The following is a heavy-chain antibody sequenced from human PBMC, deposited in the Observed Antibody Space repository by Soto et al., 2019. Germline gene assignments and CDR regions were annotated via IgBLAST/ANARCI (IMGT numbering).Heavy chain of an antibody. CDR2: IWYDGSNK. CDR3: ARERNTVINY. CDR1: GFTFSSYG. J-gene: IGHJ4*02. V-gene: IGHV3-33*01. D-gene: IGHD3-10*01. Sequence: QVQLVESGGGVVQPGRSLRLSCAASGFTFSSYGMHWVRQAPGKGLEWVAVIWYDGSNKYYADSVKGRFTISRDNSKNRLYLEMNSLRAEDTAVYYCARERNTVINYWGQGTLVTVSS.